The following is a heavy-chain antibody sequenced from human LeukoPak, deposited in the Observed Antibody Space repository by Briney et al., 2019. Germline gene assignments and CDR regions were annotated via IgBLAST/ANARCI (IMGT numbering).Heavy chain of an antibody. J-gene: IGHJ6*02. CDR3: ARHGGSWRNRSVDV. Sequence: TSSETLSLTCAVYGGSFSGYYWSWIRQPPGKGLEWIGEINHSGSTNYNPSLKSRVTISVDTSKNQFSLKLSSVTAADTAVYYCARHGGSWRNRSVDVWGQGTTVTVSS. CDR2: INHSGST. V-gene: IGHV4-34*01. CDR1: GGSFSGYY. D-gene: IGHD1-26*01.